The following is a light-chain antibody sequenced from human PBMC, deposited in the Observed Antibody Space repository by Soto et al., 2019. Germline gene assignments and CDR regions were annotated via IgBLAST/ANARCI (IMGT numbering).Light chain of an antibody. CDR2: DVS. J-gene: IGLJ1*01. Sequence: QSALTQPASLSGSPGQSITISCTGTSSDVGGYNYVSWYQQHPGKAPKLMMYDVSNRPSGVSNRFSGSKSGNTASLTISGLQAEDEADYYCSSYRASSTTHYVFGTGTKLTVI. CDR1: SSDVGGYNY. V-gene: IGLV2-14*03. CDR3: SSYRASSTTHYV.